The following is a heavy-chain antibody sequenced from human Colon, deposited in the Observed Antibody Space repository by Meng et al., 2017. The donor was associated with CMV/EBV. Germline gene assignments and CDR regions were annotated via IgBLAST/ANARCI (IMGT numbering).Heavy chain of an antibody. D-gene: IGHD3-10*01. CDR3: AHRPYGSGSYFFDY. J-gene: IGHJ4*02. CDR1: GFSLSTIGMG. V-gene: IGHV2-5*02. CDR2: IYWDDDK. Sequence: QIPLKGSGPTLLNPTPTLTLTCTFSGFSLSTIGMGVGWIRQPPGKALEWLGVIYWDDDKRYSPSLKSRLTITKDTSKNQVVLTMTNLDPLDTATYYCAHRPYGSGSYFFDYWGQGTLVTVSS.